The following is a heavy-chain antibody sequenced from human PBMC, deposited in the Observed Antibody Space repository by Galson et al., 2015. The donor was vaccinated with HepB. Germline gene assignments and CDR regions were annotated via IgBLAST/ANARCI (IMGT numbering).Heavy chain of an antibody. D-gene: IGHD2-2*01. CDR2: INPNSGGT. V-gene: IGHV1-2*02. Sequence: SVKVSCKASGYTFTDYYIHWVRQAPGQGLEWMGWINPNSGGTNYAQKFQGRVTMTRDTSISTAYMELSRLRSDDTAVYYCARNGVFHCSRTSCYPFYYYYMDVWGKGTTVTVSS. J-gene: IGHJ6*03. CDR3: ARNGVFHCSRTSCYPFYYYYMDV. CDR1: GYTFTDYY.